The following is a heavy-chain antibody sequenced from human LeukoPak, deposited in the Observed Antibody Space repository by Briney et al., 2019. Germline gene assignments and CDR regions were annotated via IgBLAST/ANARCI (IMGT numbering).Heavy chain of an antibody. CDR2: SSGTGYNM. Sequence: VASVKVSCTASGYTFSAYGINWVRQAPGQGLEWMAWSSGTGYNMEYAQKLQGRVTMTTDTSTSTAYLELRSLRSDDTAVYYCARSCCSDSTSCYYFFFFDSWGQGSLVTVSS. J-gene: IGHJ4*02. V-gene: IGHV1-18*01. CDR3: ARSCCSDSTSCYYFFFFDS. D-gene: IGHD2-2*01. CDR1: GYTFSAYG.